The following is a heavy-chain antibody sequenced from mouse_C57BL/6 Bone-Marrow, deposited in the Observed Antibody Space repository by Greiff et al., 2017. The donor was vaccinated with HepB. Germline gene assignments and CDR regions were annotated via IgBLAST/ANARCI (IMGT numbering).Heavy chain of an antibody. CDR2: VFPGSGGS. D-gene: IGHD2-3*01. Sequence: QVQLQQPGAELVKPGASVKMSCRASGYTFTNNWITWVRQRPGQGLEWIGDVFPGSGGSNNNEKFKRRATLTADKSSSTAYMELRSLTSEDSAVYYCTRSDDGYYRYWFAYWGQGTLVTVSA. J-gene: IGHJ3*01. CDR1: GYTFTNNW. V-gene: IGHV1-55*01. CDR3: TRSDDGYYRYWFAY.